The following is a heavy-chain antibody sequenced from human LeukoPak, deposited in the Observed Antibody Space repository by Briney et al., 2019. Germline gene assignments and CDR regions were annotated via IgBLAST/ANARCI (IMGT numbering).Heavy chain of an antibody. D-gene: IGHD5-12*01. V-gene: IGHV4-39*01. CDR2: VYYTGAT. CDR1: GDSITNTVYY. J-gene: IGHJ4*02. Sequence: SETLSLTCSVSGDSITNTVYYWAWVRQPPGKGLEWIGTVYYTGATFYKPSLKSRVTVSADTSRNQFSLSLRSVTAADAAVYYCATIRRYGGNPAYYFDDWGQGTLVTVSS. CDR3: ATIRRYGGNPAYYFDD.